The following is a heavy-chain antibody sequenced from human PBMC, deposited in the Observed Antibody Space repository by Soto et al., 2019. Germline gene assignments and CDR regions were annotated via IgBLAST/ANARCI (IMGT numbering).Heavy chain of an antibody. CDR1: GFKFSTYW. Sequence: PGESLKISCKASGFKFSTYWIAWVRQMPGKGLELMGVIYPINSHTRYSPSFQGQVTISADKSISTAYLQWSSLKASDTAMYYCAGTAAAGKYYYGVDVWGQGTTVTVS. CDR2: IYPINSHT. CDR3: AGTAAAGKYYYGVDV. D-gene: IGHD6-13*01. V-gene: IGHV5-51*01. J-gene: IGHJ6*02.